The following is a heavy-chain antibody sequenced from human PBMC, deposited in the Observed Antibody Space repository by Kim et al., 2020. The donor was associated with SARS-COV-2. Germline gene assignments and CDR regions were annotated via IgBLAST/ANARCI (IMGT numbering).Heavy chain of an antibody. V-gene: IGHV4-59*01. CDR3: SRTKLARLYYYYYVVDF. J-gene: IGHJ6*01. CDR2: IYYSGST. D-gene: IGHD1-1*01. Sequence: SETLSLTCTVSGGSISSYYWSWIRQPPGKGLERIGYIYYSGSTNYNPTLKIRVTISVDTYKNQFSLKLSPVTAAATAASLCSRTKLARLYYYYYVVDFW. CDR1: GGSISSYY.